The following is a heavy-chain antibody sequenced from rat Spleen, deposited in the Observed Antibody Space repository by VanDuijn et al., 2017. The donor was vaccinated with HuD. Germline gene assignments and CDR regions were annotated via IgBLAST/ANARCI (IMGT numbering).Heavy chain of an antibody. Sequence: QVQLKESGPGLVKPSETLSLTCTVSGFSLTSYHVSWVRQPPGKGLEWMGVIWGDGSTAYNSALKSRLSISRDTSKSQVFLKMNSLQTEDTATYYCARDRGVTMMVPLMDAWGQGTSVTVSS. CDR3: ARDRGVTMMVPLMDA. D-gene: IGHD1-12*03. CDR1: GFSLTSYH. V-gene: IGHV2-32*01. CDR2: IWGDGST. J-gene: IGHJ4*01.